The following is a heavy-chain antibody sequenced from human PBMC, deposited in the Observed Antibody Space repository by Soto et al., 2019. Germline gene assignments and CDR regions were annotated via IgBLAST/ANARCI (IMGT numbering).Heavy chain of an antibody. CDR3: ARGGGGQLLFRDWCDR. CDR1: GGTFSSYA. D-gene: IGHD2-2*01. Sequence: QVQLVQSGAEVKKPGSSVKVSCKASGGTFSSYAISWVRQAPGQGLEWMGGIIPIFGTANYAQKFQGRVTITADEYTSTAYMRLSSLRSEDTAVYYCARGGGGQLLFRDWCDRWGQGTLVTVTS. V-gene: IGHV1-69*01. J-gene: IGHJ5*02. CDR2: IIPIFGTA.